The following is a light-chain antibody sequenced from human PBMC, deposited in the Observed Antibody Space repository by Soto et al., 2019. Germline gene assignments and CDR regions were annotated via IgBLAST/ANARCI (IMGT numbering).Light chain of an antibody. CDR2: GAS. Sequence: EIVLTHSPGTLSLSPGERAALSCRASQSVSNNYLAWYQQKPGQAPRLVIYGASNRATGIPDRFSASGSGTDFTLTSSRLEPEDFAVYYCQQYGSSPLTFGQGTKVEI. CDR3: QQYGSSPLT. V-gene: IGKV3-20*01. CDR1: QSVSNNY. J-gene: IGKJ1*01.